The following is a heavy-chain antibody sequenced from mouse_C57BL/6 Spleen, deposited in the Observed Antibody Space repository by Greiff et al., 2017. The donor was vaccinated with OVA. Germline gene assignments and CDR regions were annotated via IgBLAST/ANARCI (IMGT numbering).Heavy chain of an antibody. V-gene: IGHV3-6*01. Sequence: VQLKESGPGLVKPSQSLSLTCSVTGYSITSGYYWNWIRQFPGNKLEWMGYISYDGSNNYNPSLKNRISITRDTSKIQFFLKLNSVTTGDTATYHCARGDPLSWFAYWGKGTLVTVCA. CDR1: GYSITSGYY. CDR2: ISYDGSN. CDR3: ARGDPLSWFAY. J-gene: IGHJ3*01.